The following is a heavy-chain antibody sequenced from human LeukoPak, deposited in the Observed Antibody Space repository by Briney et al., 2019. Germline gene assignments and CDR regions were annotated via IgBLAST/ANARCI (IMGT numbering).Heavy chain of an antibody. Sequence: GGSLRLSCAASGFSFSCCGMHWVRQAPGKGLDWVAVLWANGHNNYYADSVEGRFTISRDSSKNTLYLQMTSPRADDTAVYYCARERAPFDGFDIWGRGTVVTVSS. CDR2: LWANGHNN. D-gene: IGHD4/OR15-4a*01. V-gene: IGHV3-33*01. CDR1: GFSFSCCG. J-gene: IGHJ3*02. CDR3: ARERAPFDGFDI.